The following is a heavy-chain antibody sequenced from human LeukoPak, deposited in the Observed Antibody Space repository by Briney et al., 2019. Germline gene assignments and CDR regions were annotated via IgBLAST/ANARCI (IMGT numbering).Heavy chain of an antibody. CDR3: ARRPPIYYDSSGYLN. CDR2: IYYSGST. Sequence: PSETLSLTCTVSGGSISSYYWSWIRQPPGKGLEWIGYIYYSGSTNYNPSLKSRVTISVDTSKNQFSLKLSSVTAADTAVYYCARRPPIYYDSSGYLNWGQGTLVTVSS. J-gene: IGHJ4*02. CDR1: GGSISSYY. V-gene: IGHV4-59*12. D-gene: IGHD3-22*01.